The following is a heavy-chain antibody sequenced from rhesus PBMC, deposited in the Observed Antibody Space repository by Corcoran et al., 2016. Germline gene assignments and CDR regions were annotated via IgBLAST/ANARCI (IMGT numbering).Heavy chain of an antibody. V-gene: IGHV2S2*01. CDR2: IDWDDDK. J-gene: IGHJ4*01. Sequence: QVTLKESGPALVKPTQTLTLTCTFSGFSLSTSGMRVSWIRQPPGKALEWLAIIDWDDDKYYSTSRKSRLTISKDTSKNQVVLTMTNMYPVDTATYYCARSMVVGSFDYWGQGVLVTVSS. D-gene: IGHD2-21*01. CDR3: ARSMVVGSFDY. CDR1: GFSLSTSGMR.